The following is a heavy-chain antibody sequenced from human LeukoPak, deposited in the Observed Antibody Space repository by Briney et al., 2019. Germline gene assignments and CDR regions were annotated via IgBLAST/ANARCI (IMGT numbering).Heavy chain of an antibody. V-gene: IGHV3-30*04. D-gene: IGHD2-21*02. Sequence: PGGSLRLSCAASEFTFSTYAMHWVRQAPGKGLEWVAVISHDGSNKYYADSVKGRFTISRDNSKNTLYLQMNSLRAEDTAVYYCARDIYPSVTPYYYYGMDVWGQGTTVTVSS. CDR3: ARDIYPSVTPYYYYGMDV. CDR2: ISHDGSNK. J-gene: IGHJ6*02. CDR1: EFTFSTYA.